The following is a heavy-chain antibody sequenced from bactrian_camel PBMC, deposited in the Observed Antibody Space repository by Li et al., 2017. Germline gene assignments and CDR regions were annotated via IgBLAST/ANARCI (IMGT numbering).Heavy chain of an antibody. CDR1: GFRYGSFC. CDR2: IDSVGST. V-gene: IGHV3S55*01. D-gene: IGHD1*01. J-gene: IGHJ6*01. Sequence: LRLSCVASGFRYGSFCRAWFRQAPGKEREGVAGIDSVGSTYYADSVKGRFTISRDNAKNTLYLQLNSLKSDDTALYYCATDSYANEYLAAGGFGYWHQGTQVTVS. CDR3: ATDSYANEYLAAGGFGY.